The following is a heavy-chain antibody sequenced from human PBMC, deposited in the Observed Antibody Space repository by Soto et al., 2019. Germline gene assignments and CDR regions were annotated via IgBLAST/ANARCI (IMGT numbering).Heavy chain of an antibody. Sequence: DSVKVSCRASGYTFPGSYMHWVRQAPGQGLEWMGWINPNSGGTNYAQKFQGWVTMTRDTSISTAYMELSRLRSDDTAVYHCARSPPDCSGGSCYSYYFDYWGQGTLVTV. CDR1: GYTFPGSY. J-gene: IGHJ4*02. CDR2: INPNSGGT. D-gene: IGHD2-15*01. CDR3: ARSPPDCSGGSCYSYYFDY. V-gene: IGHV1-2*04.